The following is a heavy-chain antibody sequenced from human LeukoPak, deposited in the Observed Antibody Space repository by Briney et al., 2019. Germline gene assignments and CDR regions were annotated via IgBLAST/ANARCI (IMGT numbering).Heavy chain of an antibody. CDR2: IFPGDSDT. CDR1: GYSFSSYW. Sequence: GESLKISCKGSGYSFSSYWIGWVRQMPGKGLEWMGIIFPGDSDTRYSPSFQGHVTISADKSISTAYMQWNSLKASDTAMYFCARRNDYYGLDVWGQGTRVTVS. V-gene: IGHV5-51*01. J-gene: IGHJ6*01. CDR3: ARRNDYYGLDV. D-gene: IGHD2-8*01.